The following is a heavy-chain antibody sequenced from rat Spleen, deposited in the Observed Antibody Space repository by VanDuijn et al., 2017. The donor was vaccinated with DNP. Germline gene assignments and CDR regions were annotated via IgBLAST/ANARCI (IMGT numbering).Heavy chain of an antibody. Sequence: EVQLVESGGGLVQPGRSLKLSCAASGFTFSDYYMARVRQAPTKGLEWVACISYDGGRTYYRDSVKGRFTVSRDNSKTTLYLQMNSLKSEDTATYCCARGSSSIYWYFDFWGPGTMVTVSS. CDR2: ISYDGGRT. CDR1: GFTFSDYY. CDR3: ARGSSSIYWYFDF. V-gene: IGHV5-20*01. D-gene: IGHD1-2*01. J-gene: IGHJ1*01.